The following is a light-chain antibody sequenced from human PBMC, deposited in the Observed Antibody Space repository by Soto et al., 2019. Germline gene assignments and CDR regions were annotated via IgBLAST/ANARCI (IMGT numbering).Light chain of an antibody. CDR3: QKYNTAPYT. Sequence: DIQMTQSPSSLSASIGDRVTITCRASQDSRSYLAWYQQKPGKVPKLLIYAASTLQSGVPSRFSGSASGTDFTLTISSLHPEDVATYYCQKYNTAPYTFGQGTKLEIK. J-gene: IGKJ2*01. V-gene: IGKV1-27*01. CDR1: QDSRSY. CDR2: AAS.